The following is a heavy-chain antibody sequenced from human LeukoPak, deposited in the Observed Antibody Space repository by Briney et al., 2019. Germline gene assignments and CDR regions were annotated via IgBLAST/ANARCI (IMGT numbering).Heavy chain of an antibody. V-gene: IGHV3-23*01. CDR3: AQGYDFWSGSEYFQH. CDR2: VSGGGGST. Sequence: GSLRLSCAASGLTLSSYAMSWVRQAPGKGLEWVSIVSGGGGSTYYADSVKGRFTISTDNSRNTVSLEMNSLRAEDTALYYCAQGYDFWSGSEYFQHWGQGTLVTVSS. D-gene: IGHD3-3*01. CDR1: GLTLSSYA. J-gene: IGHJ1*01.